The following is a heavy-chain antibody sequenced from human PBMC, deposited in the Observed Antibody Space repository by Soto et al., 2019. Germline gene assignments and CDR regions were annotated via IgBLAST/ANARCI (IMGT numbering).Heavy chain of an antibody. V-gene: IGHV4-59*08. J-gene: IGHJ5*02. CDR1: GGSISGYY. D-gene: IGHD1-26*01. CDR3: AMTDTTLYIWFDP. CDR2: IYYSGTT. Sequence: QVQLQESGPGLVKPSETLSLTCTVSGGSISGYYWSWIRQSPGKGLEWIGHIYYSGTTKYNPSLKSRVTMSVDTSKKQFSRRLTSVTAADTAVYYCAMTDTTLYIWFDPWGQGTLVTVSS.